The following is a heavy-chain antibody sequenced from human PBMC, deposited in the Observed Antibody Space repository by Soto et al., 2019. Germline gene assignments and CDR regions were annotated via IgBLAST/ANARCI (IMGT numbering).Heavy chain of an antibody. V-gene: IGHV3-30*18. CDR1: GFTLRTYA. Sequence: QVQLVESGGAVVKPGRSLRLSCVASGFTLRTYAMHWVRQAPGKGLEWVAGISYDGSNEYYADAVKGRFAISKDNSKNTLYLQMNSLRREDTDTYYCAKPQKLQYSRSSLNYFYHGMDVWGQGTTVTVSS. D-gene: IGHD6-6*01. CDR2: ISYDGSNE. CDR3: AKPQKLQYSRSSLNYFYHGMDV. J-gene: IGHJ6*02.